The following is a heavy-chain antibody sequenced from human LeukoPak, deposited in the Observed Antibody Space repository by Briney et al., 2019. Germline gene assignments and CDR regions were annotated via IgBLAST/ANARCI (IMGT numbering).Heavy chain of an antibody. J-gene: IGHJ6*03. D-gene: IGHD4-17*01. CDR2: INHSGST. V-gene: IGHV4-34*01. CDR3: ARATDYGDYCYYYYMDV. Sequence: SETLSLTCAVYGGSFSGYYWSWIRQPPGKGLEWIGEINHSGSTNYNPSLKSRVTISVDTSKNQFSLKLSSVTAADTAVYYCARATDYGDYCYYYYMDVWGKGTTVTVSS. CDR1: GGSFSGYY.